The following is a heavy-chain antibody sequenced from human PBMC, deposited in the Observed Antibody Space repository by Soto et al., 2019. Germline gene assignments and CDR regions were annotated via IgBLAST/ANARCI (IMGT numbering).Heavy chain of an antibody. CDR1: GGTFSSYA. CDR2: IIPIFGTA. V-gene: IGHV1-69*13. CDR3: ARGRYYGSGSYYNSYYYYGMDV. D-gene: IGHD3-10*01. Sequence: SVKVSCKASGGTFSSYAISWLRQAPGQGLEWMGGIIPIFGTANYAQKFQGRVTITADESTSTAYMELSSLRSEDTAVYYCARGRYYGSGSYYNSYYYYGMDVWGQGTTVTVSS. J-gene: IGHJ6*02.